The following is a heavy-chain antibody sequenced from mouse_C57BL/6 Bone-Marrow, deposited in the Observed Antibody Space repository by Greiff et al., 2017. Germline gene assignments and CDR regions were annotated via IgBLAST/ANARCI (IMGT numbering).Heavy chain of an antibody. CDR3: ARLLTETYWYFDV. CDR1: GYTFTSYW. CDR2: INPSNGGT. Sequence: VQLQQPGTELVKPGASVKLSCKASGYTFTSYWMHWVKQRPGQGLEWIGNINPSNGGTNYNEKFKSQATLTVDKSSSTAYMQLSSLTSEDSAVYYCARLLTETYWYFDVWGTGTTVTVSS. J-gene: IGHJ1*03. D-gene: IGHD2-13*01. V-gene: IGHV1-53*01.